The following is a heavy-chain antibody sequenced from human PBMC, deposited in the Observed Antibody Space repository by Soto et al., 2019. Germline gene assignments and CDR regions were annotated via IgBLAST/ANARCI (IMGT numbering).Heavy chain of an antibody. Sequence: SVPTRVRTTEVLALSVAFSGFSLSNSGIGVGWIRQPPGKALEWLALIYWDDDKRYSPSLKSRLTITKDTSKNQVVLTMTNMDPVDTATYYCAHSAPGPDERGDCVTSDYRGHGTLVTVSS. V-gene: IGHV2-5*02. D-gene: IGHD2-21*02. CDR1: GFSLSNSGIG. J-gene: IGHJ4*01. CDR3: AHSAPGPDERGDCVTSDY. CDR2: IYWDDDK.